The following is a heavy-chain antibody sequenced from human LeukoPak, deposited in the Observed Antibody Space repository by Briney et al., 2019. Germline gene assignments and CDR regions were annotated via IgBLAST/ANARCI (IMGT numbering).Heavy chain of an antibody. CDR2: ISWNSGIT. V-gene: IGHV3-9*01. CDR1: GFTFDDYA. D-gene: IGHD2-2*03. Sequence: GRSLRLSCAASGFTFDDYAMHWVRQAPGKGLEWVSGISWNSGITGYADSVKGRFTISRDNSKNTLYLQMSSLRDEDTAVYYCAKDSHWILFDDWGQGTLVTVSS. J-gene: IGHJ4*02. CDR3: AKDSHWILFDD.